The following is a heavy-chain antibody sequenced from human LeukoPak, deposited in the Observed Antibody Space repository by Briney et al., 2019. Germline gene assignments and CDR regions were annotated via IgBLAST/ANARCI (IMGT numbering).Heavy chain of an antibody. D-gene: IGHD3-22*01. V-gene: IGHV1-69*01. Sequence: VKVSCKASGGTFSSYAISWVRQAPGQGLEWMGGIIPIFGTANYAQKFQGRVTITADESTSTAYMELSSLRSEDTAVYYCARVAYYYDSSGRLDAFDIWGQGTMVTVSS. J-gene: IGHJ3*02. CDR2: IIPIFGTA. CDR3: ARVAYYYDSSGRLDAFDI. CDR1: GGTFSSYA.